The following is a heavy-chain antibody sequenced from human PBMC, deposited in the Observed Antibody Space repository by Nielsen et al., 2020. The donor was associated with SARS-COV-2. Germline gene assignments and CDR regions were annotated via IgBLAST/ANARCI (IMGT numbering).Heavy chain of an antibody. J-gene: IGHJ5*02. D-gene: IGHD3-22*01. Sequence: ASVKVSCKASGYTFTGYYMHWVRQAPGQGLEWMGWINPNSGGTNYAQKFQGRVTMTRDTSTSTVYMELSSLRSEDTAVYYCARPVPYYYDSSGYYQNWFDPWGQGTLVTVSS. CDR1: GYTFTGYY. V-gene: IGHV1-2*02. CDR2: INPNSGGT. CDR3: ARPVPYYYDSSGYYQNWFDP.